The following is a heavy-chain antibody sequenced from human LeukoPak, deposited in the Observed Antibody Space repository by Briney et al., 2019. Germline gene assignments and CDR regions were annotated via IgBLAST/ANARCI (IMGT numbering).Heavy chain of an antibody. CDR2: ISPGGSYT. J-gene: IGHJ6*03. V-gene: IGHV3-23*01. D-gene: IGHD3-3*02. CDR3: ARDAFWEAYYYYYMDV. Sequence: PGGSLRLSCAASGITFSTCAMSWVRQAPGKGLEWVSAISPGGSYTYYGDSVKGRFTISRDNSKNTLYLQMNSLRAEDTAVYYCARDAFWEAYYYYYMDVWGKGTTVTVSS. CDR1: GITFSTCA.